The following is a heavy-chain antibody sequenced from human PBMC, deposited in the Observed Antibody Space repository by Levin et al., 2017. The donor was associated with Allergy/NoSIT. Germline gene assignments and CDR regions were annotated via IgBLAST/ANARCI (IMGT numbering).Heavy chain of an antibody. D-gene: IGHD5-18*01. CDR3: AYSYGYRGSAFDI. V-gene: IGHV3-30-3*01. J-gene: IGHJ3*02. CDR1: GFTFSSYA. CDR2: ISYDGSNK. Sequence: LSLTCAASGFTFSSYAMHWVRQAPGKGLEWVAVISYDGSNKYYADSVKGRFTISRDNSKNTLYLQMNSLRAEDTAVYYCAYSYGYRGSAFDIWGQGTMVTVSS.